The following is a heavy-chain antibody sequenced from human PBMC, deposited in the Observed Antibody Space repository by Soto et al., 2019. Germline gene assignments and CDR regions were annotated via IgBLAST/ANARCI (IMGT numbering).Heavy chain of an antibody. CDR2: ISYDGSNK. D-gene: IGHD6-19*01. J-gene: IGHJ4*02. CDR3: VAGQYFFDY. CDR1: GFSFSSYG. V-gene: IGHV3-30*03. Sequence: QVQLEESGGGVVQLGRSLRLSCAASGFSFSSYGMQWVRQAPGKGLEWVAVISYDGSNKYYADSVKDRFTISRDNSKKTLYLQMNSLRADDTAVYYCVAGQYFFDYCGQGTLVTVSS.